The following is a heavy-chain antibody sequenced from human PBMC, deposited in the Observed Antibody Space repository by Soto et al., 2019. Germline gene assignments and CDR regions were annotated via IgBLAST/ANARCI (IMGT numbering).Heavy chain of an antibody. D-gene: IGHD5-12*01. J-gene: IGHJ4*02. Sequence: EVQLVESGGGLVQPGGSLRLSCSASGFTFSSYAMHWVRQAPGKGLEYVSVITSNGGSTYYADSVKGRFTISRDNSKNTLNLQMRSLSAEDTAVYYCVKTGDSGYDWDYWGQGTLVTVSS. CDR2: ITSNGGST. CDR1: GFTFSSYA. CDR3: VKTGDSGYDWDY. V-gene: IGHV3-64D*06.